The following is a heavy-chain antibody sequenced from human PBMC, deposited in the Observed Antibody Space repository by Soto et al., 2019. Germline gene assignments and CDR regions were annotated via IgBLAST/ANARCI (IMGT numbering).Heavy chain of an antibody. V-gene: IGHV1-69*12. CDR2: IIPIFGTA. D-gene: IGHD3-10*01. CDR3: ARIHWNYYANMYCYDP. J-gene: IGHJ5*02. Sequence: QVQLVQSGAEVKKPGSSVKVSCKASGGTFSSYAISWVRQAPGQGLEWMGGIIPIFGTANYAQKFQGRVTITADEPPSTAYSELSRLRSHDPAVSYCARIHWNYYANMYCYDPWGQGTLVTVSS. CDR1: GGTFSSYA.